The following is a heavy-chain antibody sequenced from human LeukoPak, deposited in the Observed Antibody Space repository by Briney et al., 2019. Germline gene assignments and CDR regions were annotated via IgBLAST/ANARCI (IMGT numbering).Heavy chain of an antibody. J-gene: IGHJ4*02. V-gene: IGHV1-8*03. CDR3: ARESPKYYYDSSGYVPFDY. CDR2: MNPNSGNT. Sequence: ASVKVSCKASGYTFTNYDINWVRQAPGQGLEWMGYMNPNSGNTVYAQSFQGRVTITTDTSINTSYMELRSLRSDDTAVYYCARESPKYYYDSSGYVPFDYWGQGTLVTVSS. CDR1: GYTFTNYD. D-gene: IGHD3-22*01.